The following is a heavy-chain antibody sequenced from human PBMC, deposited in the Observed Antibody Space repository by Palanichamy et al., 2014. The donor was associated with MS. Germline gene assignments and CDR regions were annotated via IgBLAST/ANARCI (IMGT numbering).Heavy chain of an antibody. CDR1: GFTFSSYA. CDR2: ISYDGSDE. V-gene: IGHV3-30*04. CDR3: ARSSSGSYPNFDY. J-gene: IGHJ4*02. D-gene: IGHD1-26*01. Sequence: QVQLVESGGGVVQPGRSLRLSCAASGFTFSSYATHWVRQAPGKGLEWVAVISYDGSDENYADSVKGRFTISRDNPKNTLNLHMNSLRAEDTAVYSCARSSSGSYPNFDYWGQGTLVAVSS.